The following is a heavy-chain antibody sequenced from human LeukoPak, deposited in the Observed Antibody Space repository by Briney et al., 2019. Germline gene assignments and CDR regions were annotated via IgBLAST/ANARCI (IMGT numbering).Heavy chain of an antibody. CDR3: ARGLGTMVRGVIRGSRFWFDP. J-gene: IGHJ5*02. Sequence: SETLSLTCTVSGGSISSGSYYWSWIRQPAGKGLEWIGRIYTSGGTNYNPSLKSRVTISVDTSKNQFSLKLSSVTAADTAVYYCARGLGTMVRGVIRGSRFWFDPWGQGTLVTVSS. CDR2: IYTSGGT. V-gene: IGHV4-61*02. D-gene: IGHD3-10*01. CDR1: GGSISSGSYY.